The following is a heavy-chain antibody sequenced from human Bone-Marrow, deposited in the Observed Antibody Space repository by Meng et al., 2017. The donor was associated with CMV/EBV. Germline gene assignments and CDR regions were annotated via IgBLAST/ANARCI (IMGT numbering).Heavy chain of an antibody. V-gene: IGHV4-34*01. CDR1: GGSFSGYY. CDR2: INHSGST. D-gene: IGHD1-26*01. CDR3: ARGGGRLDY. J-gene: IGHJ4*02. Sequence: SETLSLTCAVYGGSFSGYYWSWIRQPPGKGLEWIGEINHSGSTNYNPSLKSRVTISVDTSKNQFSRKLSSVTAADTAVYYCARGGGRLDYWGQGTLVTVSS.